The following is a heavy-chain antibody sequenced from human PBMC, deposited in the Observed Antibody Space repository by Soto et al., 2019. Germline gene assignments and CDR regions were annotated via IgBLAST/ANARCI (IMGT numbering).Heavy chain of an antibody. CDR1: GFSFGDYT. V-gene: IGHV3-21*01. CDR3: ARVLSAAATGAFDI. D-gene: IGHD3-16*02. CDR2: ISSTSVYI. J-gene: IGHJ3*02. Sequence: GGSLRLSCAASGFSFGDYTMNWVRQAPGKGLEWLSSISSTSVYIDYADSLKGRFTISRDNAKNSLSLQMNSLRAEDTAVYYCARVLSAAATGAFDIWGQGTMVTVSS.